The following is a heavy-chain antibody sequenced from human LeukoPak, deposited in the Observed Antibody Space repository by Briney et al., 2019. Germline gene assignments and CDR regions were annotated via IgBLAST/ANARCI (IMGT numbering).Heavy chain of an antibody. J-gene: IGHJ5*02. CDR3: ARGNYFGSGSSSYDWFDP. Sequence: PSQTLSLTCTVSGGSISSGDYSWTWIRQPPGKGLEWIVYIYNSGSTYYNPSLKSRLTISVDTSKNQFSLKLSSVTAADTAVFYCARGNYFGSGSSSYDWFDPWGQGTLVTVSS. V-gene: IGHV4-30-4*01. D-gene: IGHD3-10*01. CDR1: GGSISSGDYS. CDR2: IYNSGST.